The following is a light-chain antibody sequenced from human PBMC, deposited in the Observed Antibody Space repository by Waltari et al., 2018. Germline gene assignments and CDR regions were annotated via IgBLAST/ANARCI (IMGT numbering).Light chain of an antibody. J-gene: IGKJ1*01. Sequence: DIQMTQSPSSLSASVGDRVTISCRASHAINSKLNWYQQSPGKAPKLLIFSASSLQSGVPSRFSGSGSGTDYTLTISRLQPEDFATYYCQQGYTTIWTFGQGTNIEMK. CDR3: QQGYTTIWT. CDR1: HAINSK. CDR2: SAS. V-gene: IGKV1-39*01.